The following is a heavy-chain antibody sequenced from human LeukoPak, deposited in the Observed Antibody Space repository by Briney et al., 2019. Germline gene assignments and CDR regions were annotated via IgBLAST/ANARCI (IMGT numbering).Heavy chain of an antibody. CDR2: IIPIFGTA. D-gene: IGHD3-22*01. CDR3: AREGHETYYYDSSGYYYPY. V-gene: IGHV1-69*05. J-gene: IGHJ4*02. CDR1: GGTFSSYA. Sequence: GASVKVSCKASGGTFSSYAINWVRQAPGQGLEWTGGIIPIFGTANYAQKFQGRVTITTDESTSTAYMELSSLRSEDTAVYYCAREGHETYYYDSSGYYYPYWGQGTLVTVSS.